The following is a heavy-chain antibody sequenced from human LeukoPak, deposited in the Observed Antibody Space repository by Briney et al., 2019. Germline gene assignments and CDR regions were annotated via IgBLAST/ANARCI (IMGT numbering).Heavy chain of an antibody. CDR3: VRKNYDNSGYFHH. J-gene: IGHJ1*01. V-gene: IGHV3-48*03. Sequence: GGSLRLSCAASGFTFSSYEMNWVRQAPGKGLEWVSYISSSGNTIYYADSVKGRFTTSRDNAKNSLYLQMNSLRAEDTAVYYCVRKNYDNSGYFHHWGQGTLVTVSS. CDR2: ISSSGNTI. D-gene: IGHD3-22*01. CDR1: GFTFSSYE.